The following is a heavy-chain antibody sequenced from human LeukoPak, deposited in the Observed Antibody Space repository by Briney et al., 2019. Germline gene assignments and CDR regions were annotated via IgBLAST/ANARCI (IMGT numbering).Heavy chain of an antibody. Sequence: GGSLRLSCAASGFTFSSYSMNWVRQAPGKGLEWDSYISSSGRSILYADSVKGRFTVSRDNAKNSLYLQVNNLRAEDTAVYYCGREIPSGSYAPDYWGQGILVIVSS. J-gene: IGHJ4*02. V-gene: IGHV3-21*05. CDR2: ISSSGRSI. CDR3: GREIPSGSYAPDY. CDR1: GFTFSSYS. D-gene: IGHD1-26*01.